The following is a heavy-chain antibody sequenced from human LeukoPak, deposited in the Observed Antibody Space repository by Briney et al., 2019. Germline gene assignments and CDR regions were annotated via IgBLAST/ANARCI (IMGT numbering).Heavy chain of an antibody. CDR3: ARVQVVVTALDAFDI. D-gene: IGHD2-21*02. CDR2: INPSGGST. CDR1: GYTFTSYY. J-gene: IGHJ3*02. V-gene: IGHV1-46*01. Sequence: ASVKVSCKASGYTFTSYYMHWVRQAPGQGLEWMGLINPSGGSTSYAQKFQGRVTMTRDTSTSTVYMELSSLRAEDTAVYYCARVQVVVTALDAFDIWGQGTMVTVSS.